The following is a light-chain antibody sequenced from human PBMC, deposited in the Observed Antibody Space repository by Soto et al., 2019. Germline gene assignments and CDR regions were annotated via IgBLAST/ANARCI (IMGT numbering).Light chain of an antibody. Sequence: EIIITQSPATLSVSPGGIATLSCRASQRFSSNLAWYQQKPGQAPRLVIYCTSTRATGIPPRFGGSGSGXEXTLTITRLEPEDYAVYFCQHYGYTPSTFGQGTKV. J-gene: IGKJ1*01. CDR3: QHYGYTPST. CDR2: CTS. CDR1: QRFSSN. V-gene: IGKV3-15*01.